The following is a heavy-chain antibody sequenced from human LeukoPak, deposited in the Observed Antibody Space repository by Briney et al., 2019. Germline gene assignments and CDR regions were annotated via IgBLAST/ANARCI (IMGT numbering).Heavy chain of an antibody. CDR2: INHSGST. Sequence: PSETLSLTCAVYGGSFSGNYWSWIRQPPGKGLEWIGEINHSGSTNYNPSLKSRVTISVDTSRNQFSLKLSSVTAADTAVYYCARDTPSGYYDGRGSWGAYYYMDVWGKGTTVTVSS. D-gene: IGHD3-22*01. CDR3: ARDTPSGYYDGRGSWGAYYYMDV. V-gene: IGHV4-34*01. CDR1: GGSFSGNY. J-gene: IGHJ6*03.